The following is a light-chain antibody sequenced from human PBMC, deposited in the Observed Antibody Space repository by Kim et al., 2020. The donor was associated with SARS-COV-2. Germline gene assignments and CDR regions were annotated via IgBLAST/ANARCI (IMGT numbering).Light chain of an antibody. J-gene: IGKJ2*02. CDR1: QSVSIN. CDR2: GAS. Sequence: SVSPGERAPLSCRASQSVSINLAWYQQKPGQAPRLLIYGASTRATGIPARFSGSGSGTEFTLTISSLQSEDFAVYYCQQYNNWPCTFGQGTKLEI. V-gene: IGKV3-15*01. CDR3: QQYNNWPCT.